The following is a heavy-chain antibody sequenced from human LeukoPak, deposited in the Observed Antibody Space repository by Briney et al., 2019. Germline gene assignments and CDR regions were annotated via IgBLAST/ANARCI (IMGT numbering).Heavy chain of an antibody. J-gene: IGHJ4*01. V-gene: IGHV4-39*01. D-gene: IGHD6-25*01. CDR2: IHYSGST. CDR3: EANASRAQRLDPYFDY. CDR1: SASITSSPYF. Sequence: PSETLSLTCTVSSASITSSPYFWGWIRQSPGKGLEWIGSIHYSGSTNYNPSLKSRVTISVDTSKNQFSLKLTSVTAADTAVYYCEANASRAQRLDPYFDYWGQGNLVTVSP.